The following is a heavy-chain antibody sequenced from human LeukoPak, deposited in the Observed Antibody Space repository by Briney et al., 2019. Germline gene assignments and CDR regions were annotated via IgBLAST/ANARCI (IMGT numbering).Heavy chain of an antibody. D-gene: IGHD5-24*01. J-gene: IGHJ6*02. V-gene: IGHV6-1*01. CDR2: TYYRSKWYN. CDR1: GDSVSSNSAA. CDR3: ARDQIEMTTIMDCYYGMDV. Sequence: SQTLSLTCAISGDSVSSNSAAWNWIRQSPSRGLEWLGRTYYRSKWYNDYAVSVKSRITINPDTSKNQFSLQLNSVPPEDTAVYYCARDQIEMTTIMDCYYGMDVWGQGTTVTVSS.